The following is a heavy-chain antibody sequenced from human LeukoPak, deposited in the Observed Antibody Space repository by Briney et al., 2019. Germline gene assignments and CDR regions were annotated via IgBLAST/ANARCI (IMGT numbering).Heavy chain of an antibody. V-gene: IGHV3-23*01. CDR1: GFTFSSYA. CDR3: AKSLFSLTDY. D-gene: IGHD2-21*01. Sequence: GGSLRLSCAASGFTFSSYAMSWVRQAPGKGLEWVSTIIGSGGSTYYADSVKGRFTISRDNSKNTLYLQVNSLRAEDTAVYYCAKSLFSLTDYWGQGTLVTVSS. CDR2: IIGSGGST. J-gene: IGHJ4*02.